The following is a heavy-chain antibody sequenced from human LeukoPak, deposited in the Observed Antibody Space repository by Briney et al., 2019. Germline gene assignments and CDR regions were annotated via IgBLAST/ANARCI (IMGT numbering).Heavy chain of an antibody. Sequence: GGSLRLSCAASGFTFSSYAMSWVRQAPGKGPEWVSAISGSDYSTYYADSVKGRFTISRDNSKNTLYLQMSSLRAEDTAVYHCAKAASNSWYYFDYWGQGTLVTVS. V-gene: IGHV3-23*01. CDR2: ISGSDYST. J-gene: IGHJ4*02. CDR1: GFTFSSYA. D-gene: IGHD6-13*01. CDR3: AKAASNSWYYFDY.